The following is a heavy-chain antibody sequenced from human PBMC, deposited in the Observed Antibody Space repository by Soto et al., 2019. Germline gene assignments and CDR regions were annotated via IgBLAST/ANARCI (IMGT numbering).Heavy chain of an antibody. CDR1: GDSINNYY. V-gene: IGHV4-59*01. CDR3: AKYRRTEAEGFTLDY. J-gene: IGHJ4*02. CDR2: IYYTGNP. D-gene: IGHD6-13*01. Sequence: SETLSLTCIVSGDSINNYYWSWIRQPPGKRLEWIGYIYYTGNPTYNPSLESRDTMSVDTSKNQFSLKLNSVNAADTAVYYCAKYRRTEAEGFTLDYWGRGTLVTVSS.